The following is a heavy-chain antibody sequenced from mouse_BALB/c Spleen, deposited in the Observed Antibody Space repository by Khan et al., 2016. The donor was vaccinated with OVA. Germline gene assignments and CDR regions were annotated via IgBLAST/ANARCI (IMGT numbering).Heavy chain of an antibody. D-gene: IGHD1-1*01. V-gene: IGHV1-18*01. CDR1: GYSFTAYY. Sequence: VQLQQPGPDLVKTGASVKISCKASGYSFTAYYMNWVKLSHGKSLECIGRINPNTDHTNYNQKFKGKAIFTVDTSSSTAYMELRSLTSEDAAVYFCARGNDFGTYGGQGTLVTVAA. CDR3: ARGNDFGTY. CDR2: INPNTDHT. J-gene: IGHJ3*01.